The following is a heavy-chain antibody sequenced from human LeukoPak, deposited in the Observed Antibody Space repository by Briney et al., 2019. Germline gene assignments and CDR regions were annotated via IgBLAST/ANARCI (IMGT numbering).Heavy chain of an antibody. Sequence: NPSETLSLTCAVYGGSFSGYYWSWIRQPPGKGLEWTGEINHSGSTNYNPSLKSRVTISVDTSKSQFSLKLSSVTAADTAVYYCARGFHLGYCSGGSCYVWFDPWGQGTLVTVSS. CDR2: INHSGST. CDR1: GGSFSGYY. CDR3: ARGFHLGYCSGGSCYVWFDP. J-gene: IGHJ5*02. V-gene: IGHV4-34*01. D-gene: IGHD2-15*01.